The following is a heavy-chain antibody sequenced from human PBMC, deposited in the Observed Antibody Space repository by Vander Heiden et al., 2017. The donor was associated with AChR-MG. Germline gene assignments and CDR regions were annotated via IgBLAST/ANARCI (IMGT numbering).Heavy chain of an antibody. CDR1: GFSLNARGVG. Sequence: QVTLKESGPTLVKPTQTLTLTCTFSGFSLNARGVGVGWIRQPPGKALEWLALIYWDDDKRYKPSLKSRLTITKDTSKNQVVLTMTNMDPMDTATNYCARRPDYLNYFDYWGQGTLVTVSS. CDR2: IYWDDDK. CDR3: ARRPDYLNYFDY. V-gene: IGHV2-5*02. D-gene: IGHD3-10*01. J-gene: IGHJ4*02.